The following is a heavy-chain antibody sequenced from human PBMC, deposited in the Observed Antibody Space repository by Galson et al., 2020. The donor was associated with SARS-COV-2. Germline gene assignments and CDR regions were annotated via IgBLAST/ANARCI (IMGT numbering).Heavy chain of an antibody. CDR1: GASLSSDF. CDR2: MYYIWSS. Sequence: ETSETLSLTCSVSGASLSSDFWSWIRQPPGKGLEWLGFMYYIWSSNNNPSLKSRVTISVDMSKSHLSLELRSVTAADTAVYYCVRHGYCSSGSCSANDAFHIWGQGTMVTVSS. CDR3: VRHGYCSSGSCSANDAFHI. D-gene: IGHD2-2*03. V-gene: IGHV4-59*08. J-gene: IGHJ3*02.